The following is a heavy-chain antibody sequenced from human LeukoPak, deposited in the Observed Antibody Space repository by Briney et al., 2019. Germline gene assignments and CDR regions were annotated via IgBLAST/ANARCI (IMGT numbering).Heavy chain of an antibody. D-gene: IGHD4-11*01. Sequence: GGSLRLSCAASGFTFSSYAMHWVRQAPGKGLEYVSAISSNGGSTYYANSVKGRFTISRDNSKNTLYLQMSSLRADDTALYYCARGGYSLDDPFDVWGQGTMVTVSS. CDR2: ISSNGGST. CDR1: GFTFSSYA. V-gene: IGHV3-64*01. CDR3: ARGGYSLDDPFDV. J-gene: IGHJ3*01.